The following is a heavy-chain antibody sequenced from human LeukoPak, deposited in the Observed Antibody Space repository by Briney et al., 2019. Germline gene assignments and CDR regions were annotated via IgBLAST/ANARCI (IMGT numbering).Heavy chain of an antibody. CDR2: IIPIFGTA. J-gene: IGHJ4*02. D-gene: IGHD3-9*01. V-gene: IGHV1-69*01. CDR1: GGTFSSYA. Sequence: ASVKVSCKASGGTFSSYAISWVRQAPGQGLEWMGGIIPIFGTANYARKFQGRVTITADESTSTAYMELSSLRSEDTAVYYCARSNYDILTGYFSYLDYWGQGTLVTVSS. CDR3: ARSNYDILTGYFSYLDY.